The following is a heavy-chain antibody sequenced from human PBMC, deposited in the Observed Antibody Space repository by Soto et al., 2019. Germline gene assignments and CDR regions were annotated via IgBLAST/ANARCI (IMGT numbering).Heavy chain of an antibody. D-gene: IGHD6-25*01. Sequence: QEQLVQSGAEVKKPGDSVKLSCKASGYIFTDFYMHWVRQAPGQGLEWMGLISPSGDTTAYAQKLQGRVTITRDTSTSTIYMELTGLKSEDMATYYCAKQAGAFEVWGQGTVVTVSS. V-gene: IGHV1-46*04. CDR2: ISPSGDTT. CDR1: GYIFTDFY. CDR3: AKQAGAFEV. J-gene: IGHJ3*01.